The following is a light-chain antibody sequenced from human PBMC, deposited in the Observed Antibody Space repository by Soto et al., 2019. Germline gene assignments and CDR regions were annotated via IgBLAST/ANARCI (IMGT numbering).Light chain of an antibody. J-gene: IGKJ2*01. CDR3: QRYDGY. CDR1: QTMSTW. V-gene: IGKV1-5*01. Sequence: DSQMTQSPSTLSASVGDRVTITCRASQTMSTWLAWYQQKPGKAPKLLIYDASSLRSGLPSRFSGSGSGTEFTLTINSPQRDHFATYYCQRYDGYFGQGTKLEIK. CDR2: DAS.